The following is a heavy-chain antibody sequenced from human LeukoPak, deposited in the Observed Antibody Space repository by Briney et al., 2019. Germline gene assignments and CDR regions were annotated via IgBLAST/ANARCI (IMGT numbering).Heavy chain of an antibody. V-gene: IGHV3-73*01. J-gene: IGHJ4*02. CDR3: TRHPETYYDYVWGSPEGFDY. CDR1: GFTFSGSA. CDR2: IRSKANSYAT. Sequence: PGGSLRLSCAASGFTFSGSAMHWVRQASGKGLEWVGRIRSKANSYATAYAASVKGRFTISRDDSKDTAYLQMNSLKTEDTAVYYCTRHPETYYDYVWGSPEGFDYWGQGTLVTVSS. D-gene: IGHD3-16*01.